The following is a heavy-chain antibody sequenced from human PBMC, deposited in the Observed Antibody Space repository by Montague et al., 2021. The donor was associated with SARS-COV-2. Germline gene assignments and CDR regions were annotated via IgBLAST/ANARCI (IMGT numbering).Heavy chain of an antibody. Sequence: PALVKPTQTLTLTCTFSGFSLSTSGMCVSWIRQPPGKALEWLARIDWDDDKYYSTPLKTRRTISKDTSKNQVVLTMTNMDPGDTASYYCARTPYYYDSRGYYYGSFDFWGQGTLVTVSS. D-gene: IGHD3-22*01. CDR2: IDWDDDK. CDR3: ARTPYYYDSRGYYYGSFDF. J-gene: IGHJ3*01. CDR1: GFSLSTSGMC. V-gene: IGHV2-70*11.